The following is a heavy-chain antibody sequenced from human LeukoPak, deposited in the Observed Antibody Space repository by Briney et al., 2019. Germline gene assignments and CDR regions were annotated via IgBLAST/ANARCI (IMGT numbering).Heavy chain of an antibody. Sequence: SETLSLTCTVSGGSISSYYWSWIRQPPGKGLEWIGYIYYSGSTNYNPSLKSRVTISVDTSKNQFSLKLSSVTAADTAVYYCARGHSGTFDYWGQGALATVSS. V-gene: IGHV4-59*01. CDR1: GGSISSYY. J-gene: IGHJ4*02. D-gene: IGHD2-15*01. CDR2: IYYSGST. CDR3: ARGHSGTFDY.